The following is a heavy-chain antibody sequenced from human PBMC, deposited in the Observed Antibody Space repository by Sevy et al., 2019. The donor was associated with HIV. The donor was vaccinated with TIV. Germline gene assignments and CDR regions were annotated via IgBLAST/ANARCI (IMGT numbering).Heavy chain of an antibody. Sequence: GGSLRLSCAASGFTFGSYAMTWVRQAPGKGLEWVSGISGSGTTYYADSVKGRFTISRDNSKSTLFLQLNSLRADDTAVYYCARKYDSSGYFDYWGQGTLVTVSS. CDR3: ARKYDSSGYFDY. V-gene: IGHV3-23*01. D-gene: IGHD3-22*01. J-gene: IGHJ4*02. CDR1: GFTFGSYA. CDR2: ISGSGTT.